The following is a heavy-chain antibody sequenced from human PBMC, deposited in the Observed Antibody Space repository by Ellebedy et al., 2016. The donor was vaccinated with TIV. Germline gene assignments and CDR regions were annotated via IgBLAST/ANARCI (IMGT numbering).Heavy chain of an antibody. D-gene: IGHD6-13*01. CDR2: IYYSGST. V-gene: IGHV4-39*06. CDR1: GGSISSSSYY. CDR3: ARSRVGSSWWGPGSNWCDP. Sequence: MPSETLSLTCTVSGGSISSSSYYWGWLRQPPGKGLEWIGSIYYSGSTYYNPSLKSRVTISVDTSTNQFPLKLSTVTAADTAVYYCARSRVGSSWWGPGSNWCDPWGQGTLVTVSS. J-gene: IGHJ5*02.